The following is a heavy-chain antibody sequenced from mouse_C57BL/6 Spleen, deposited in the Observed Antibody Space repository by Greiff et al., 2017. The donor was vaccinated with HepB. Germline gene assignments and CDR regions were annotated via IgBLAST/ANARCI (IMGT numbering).Heavy chain of an antibody. CDR3: ARGIPHYYGSSYWYFDV. J-gene: IGHJ1*03. Sequence: QVQLQQSGAELARPGASVKLSCKASGYTFTSYGISWVKQRTGQGLEWIGEIYPRSGNTYYNEKFKGKATLTADKSSSTAYMELRSLTSEDSAVYFCARGIPHYYGSSYWYFDVWGTGTTVTVSS. V-gene: IGHV1-81*01. CDR1: GYTFTSYG. CDR2: IYPRSGNT. D-gene: IGHD1-1*01.